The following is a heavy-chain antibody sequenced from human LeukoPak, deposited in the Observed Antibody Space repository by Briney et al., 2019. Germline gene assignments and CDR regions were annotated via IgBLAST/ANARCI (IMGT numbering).Heavy chain of an antibody. J-gene: IGHJ5*02. V-gene: IGHV3-74*01. CDR3: AGEPGSSSRSSGWFDP. CDR1: GFNSGFTFRSYA. CDR2: IDIDGRST. Sequence: GGSLRLSCAASGFNSGFTFRSYAMSWVRQAPGKGLVWVSRIDIDGRSTRYADSVKGRFTISRDNAKNTLYLQMNSLRAEDTALYYCAGEPGSSSRSSGWFDPWGQGTLVTVSS. D-gene: IGHD1-26*01.